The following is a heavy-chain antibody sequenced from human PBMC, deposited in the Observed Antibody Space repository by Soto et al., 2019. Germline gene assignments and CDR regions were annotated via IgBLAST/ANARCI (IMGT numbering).Heavy chain of an antibody. J-gene: IGHJ2*01. D-gene: IGHD4-4*01. V-gene: IGHV3-23*01. CDR2: ISGNGDST. CDR1: GFTFSSYA. Sequence: EVQLLESGGGLVQPGGSLRLSCAASGFTFSSYAMNWVRQAPGKGLEWGSAISGNGDSTYYADSVKGRFTISRDNSKNTLYLQMNSLRAEDTAVYYCARRNSGWYFDLWGRGTLVTVSS. CDR3: ARRNSGWYFDL.